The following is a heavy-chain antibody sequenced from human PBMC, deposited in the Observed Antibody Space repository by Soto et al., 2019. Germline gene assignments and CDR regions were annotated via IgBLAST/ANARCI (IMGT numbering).Heavy chain of an antibody. J-gene: IGHJ6*01. CDR2: INPFDEGS. V-gene: IGHV1-46*01. CDR3: ATGGDNSGEFYSYGMDV. Sequence: GSGEVSFNASGYRFTVHYMHWVRQAPGRGLEWMGVINPFDEGSTYAQRFRGRVTMTRDTSTSTVYMELSRLRFEDTAVYFCATGGDNSGEFYSYGMDVWGQGTTVTVSS. CDR1: GYRFTVHY. D-gene: IGHD2-15*01.